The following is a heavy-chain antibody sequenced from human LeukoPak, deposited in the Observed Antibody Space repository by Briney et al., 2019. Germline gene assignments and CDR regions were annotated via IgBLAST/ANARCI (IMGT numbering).Heavy chain of an antibody. V-gene: IGHV4-39*07. D-gene: IGHD5-18*01. CDR3: ARVGYSYGYVDY. Sequence: SESLSLTCTVSGGSISSSSYYWGWIRQPPGKGLEWIGSIYYSGSTYYNPSLKSRVTISVDTSKNQFSLKLSSVTAADTAVYYCARVGYSYGYVDYWGQGTLVTVSS. CDR1: GGSISSSSYY. CDR2: IYYSGST. J-gene: IGHJ4*02.